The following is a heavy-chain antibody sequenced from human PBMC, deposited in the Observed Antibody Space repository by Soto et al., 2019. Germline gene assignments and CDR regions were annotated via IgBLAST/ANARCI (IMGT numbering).Heavy chain of an antibody. Sequence: EVQLVESGGGLVQPGRSLRLSCAASGFTFADDAIHWVRQAPGRGLEWVAGISWNGASIGYAASVKGRFTISRDNAKNSLHLQMNSLRSEDTALYYCANLPLYGSGFDCWGQGTLVTVSS. CDR3: ANLPLYGSGFDC. V-gene: IGHV3-9*01. J-gene: IGHJ4*02. CDR2: ISWNGASI. CDR1: GFTFADDA. D-gene: IGHD3-10*01.